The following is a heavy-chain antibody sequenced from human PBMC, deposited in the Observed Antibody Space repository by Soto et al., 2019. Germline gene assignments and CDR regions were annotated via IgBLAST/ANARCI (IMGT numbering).Heavy chain of an antibody. CDR3: ARAPADIVVVPAAPRRVYYFEY. CDR1: GGSISSGDYY. V-gene: IGHV4-30-4*01. CDR2: IYYSGST. D-gene: IGHD2-2*01. J-gene: IGHJ4*02. Sequence: SETLSLTCTVSGGSISSGDYYWSWIRQPPGKGLEWIGYIYYSGSTYYNPSLKSRVTISVDTSKNQFSLKLSSVTAADTAVYYCARAPADIVVVPAAPRRVYYFEYWGQGTLVTVSS.